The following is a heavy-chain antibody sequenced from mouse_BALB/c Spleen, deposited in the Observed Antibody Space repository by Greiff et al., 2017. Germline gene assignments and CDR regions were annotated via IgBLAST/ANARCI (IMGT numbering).Heavy chain of an antibody. CDR1: GYTFTDYA. Sequence: QAQLQLSGAELVRPGVSVKISCKGSGYTFTDYAMHWVKQSHAKSLEWIGVISTYYGDASYNQKFKGKATMTVDKSSSTAYMELARLTSEDSAIYYCARGESMDYEYYFDYWGQGTTLTVSS. D-gene: IGHD2-4*01. CDR2: ISTYYGDA. V-gene: IGHV1S137*01. CDR3: ARGESMDYEYYFDY. J-gene: IGHJ2*01.